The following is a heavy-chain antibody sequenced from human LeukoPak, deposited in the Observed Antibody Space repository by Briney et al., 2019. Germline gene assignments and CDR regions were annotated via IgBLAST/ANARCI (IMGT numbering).Heavy chain of an antibody. D-gene: IGHD3-22*01. CDR1: GYTFTSYD. J-gene: IGHJ4*02. CDR3: ARGGELNYYDSSGYPPGY. V-gene: IGHV1-8*01. CDR2: MNPNSGNT. Sequence: ASVKVSCKASGYTFTSYDINWVRQATGQGLEWMGWMNPNSGNTGYAQKFQGRVTMTRNTSISTAYMELSSLRSEDTAVYYCARGGELNYYDSSGYPPGYWGQGTLVTVSS.